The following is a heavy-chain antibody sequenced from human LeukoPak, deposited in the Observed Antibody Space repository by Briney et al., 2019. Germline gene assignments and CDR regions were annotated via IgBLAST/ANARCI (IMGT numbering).Heavy chain of an antibody. CDR3: AKAGHSSSFDFFDY. V-gene: IGHV3-23*01. CDR1: GFTFSSYA. CDR2: MSGTGGST. Sequence: PGGSLRLSCAVSGFTFSSYAMSRVRQAPGKGLEWVSAMSGTGGSTYYADSVKGGFTISRDNSKNTLYLQMNSLRAEDTAVYYCAKAGHSSSFDFFDYWGQGTLVTVSS. D-gene: IGHD6-13*01. J-gene: IGHJ4*02.